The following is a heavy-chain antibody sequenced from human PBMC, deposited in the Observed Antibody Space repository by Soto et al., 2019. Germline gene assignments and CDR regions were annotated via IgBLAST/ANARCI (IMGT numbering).Heavy chain of an antibody. J-gene: IGHJ4*02. CDR2: IKSWTDGGRV. V-gene: IGHV3-15*02. D-gene: IGHD2-2*01. Sequence: EVPLVESGGALVKPGESLTLSCAASGFTFNSAWMTWVRQAPGKGLEWVGRIKSWTDGGRVDTAAPVKGRFTISRDDSKNTFYLQTNSLTSEHTAVYYCTTWRREKSCTSVSCYGDGAYGGQGTLVTVSS. CDR1: GFTFNSAW. CDR3: TTWRREKSCTSVSCYGDGAY.